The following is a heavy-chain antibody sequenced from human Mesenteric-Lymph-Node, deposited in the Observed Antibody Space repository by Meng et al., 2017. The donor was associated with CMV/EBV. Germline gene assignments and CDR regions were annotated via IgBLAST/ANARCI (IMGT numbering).Heavy chain of an antibody. D-gene: IGHD1-26*01. CDR3: TRGTREGAPGH. V-gene: IGHV1-8*01. J-gene: IGHJ4*02. CDR2: MNPNRGNT. CDR1: GYVFTRSD. Sequence: ASVKVSCKASGYVFTRSDINWVRQATGQGLEWMGWMNPNRGNTGYAQKFQDRITMTRNISTSTAYMELSSMRPEDTAMYYCTRGTREGAPGHWGQGTLVTVSS.